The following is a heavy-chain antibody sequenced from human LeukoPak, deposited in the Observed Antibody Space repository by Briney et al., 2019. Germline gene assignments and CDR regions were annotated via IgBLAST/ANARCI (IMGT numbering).Heavy chain of an antibody. D-gene: IGHD3-22*01. CDR3: ARAPNYYDSSGYYYYFDY. CDR1: GYSISSGYY. CDR2: IYHSGST. J-gene: IGHJ4*02. V-gene: IGHV4-38-2*02. Sequence: SETLSLTCTVSGYSISSGYYWGWIRQPPGKGLEWIGSIYHSGSTYYNPSLKSRVTISVDTSKNQFSLKLSSVTAADTAVYYCARAPNYYDSSGYYYYFDYWGQGTLVTVSS.